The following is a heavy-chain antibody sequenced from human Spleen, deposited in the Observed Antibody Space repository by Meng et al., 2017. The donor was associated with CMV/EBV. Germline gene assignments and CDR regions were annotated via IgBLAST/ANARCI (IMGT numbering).Heavy chain of an antibody. Sequence: GESLKISCAASGFTFSSYWMSWVRQAPGKGLEWVANIKQDGSEKYYVDSVKGRFTISRDNAKNSLYLHMNSLRAEDTAVYYCAKHVDCSSTRCYIGYYFDYWGQGTLVTVSS. V-gene: IGHV3-7*01. CDR1: GFTFSSYW. D-gene: IGHD2-2*02. CDR2: IKQDGSEK. J-gene: IGHJ4*02. CDR3: AKHVDCSSTRCYIGYYFDY.